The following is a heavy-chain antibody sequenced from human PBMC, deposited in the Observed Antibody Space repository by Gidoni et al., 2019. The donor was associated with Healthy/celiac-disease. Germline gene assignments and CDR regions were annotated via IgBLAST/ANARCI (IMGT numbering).Heavy chain of an antibody. CDR2: FCSSSSYI. D-gene: IGHD3-22*01. J-gene: IGHJ6*03. V-gene: IGHV3-21*01. CDR3: ARGSGYYDYYYYYMDV. CDR1: GFTCSSYS. Sequence: EVQLVESGGGLVKPGGSLRLSCAAAGFTCSSYSMNWVRQAPGKGLEGVSSFCSSSSYIYYADSVKGRFTISRDNAKNSLYLQMNSLRAEDTAVYYCARGSGYYDYYYYYMDVWGKGTTVTVSS.